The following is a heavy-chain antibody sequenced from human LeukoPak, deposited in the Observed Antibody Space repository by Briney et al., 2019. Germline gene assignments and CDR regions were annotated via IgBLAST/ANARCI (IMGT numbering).Heavy chain of an antibody. CDR3: ASGSGYYIWYYFDY. CDR1: GFTFSSYA. V-gene: IGHV3-23*01. D-gene: IGHD3-22*01. J-gene: IGHJ4*02. CDR2: ISGSGGST. Sequence: PGGSLRLSCAASGFTFSSYAMSWVRQAPGKGLEWVSAISGSGGSTHYADSVKGRFTISRDNSKNTLYLQMNSLRAEDTAVYYCASGSGYYIWYYFDYWGQGTLVTVSS.